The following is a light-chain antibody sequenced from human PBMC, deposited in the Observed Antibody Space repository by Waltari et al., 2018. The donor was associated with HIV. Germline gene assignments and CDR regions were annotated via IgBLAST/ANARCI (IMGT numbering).Light chain of an antibody. V-gene: IGKV3-11*01. CDR1: RRFGAY. CDR3: QHRSSWLPYT. J-gene: IGKJ2*01. Sequence: RAIRRFGAYFDWCQHQPCQASRLLLIDASNRPTGSPARCCGSGSGTNVTPTISSLVAEDFAVYYCQHRSSWLPYTFGRGTKLEIK. CDR2: DAS.